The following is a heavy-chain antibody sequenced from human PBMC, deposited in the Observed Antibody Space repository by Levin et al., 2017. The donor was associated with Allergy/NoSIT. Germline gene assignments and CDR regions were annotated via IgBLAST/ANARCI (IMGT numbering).Heavy chain of an antibody. CDR1: GFTFSSYG. CDR2: ISIGTPTM. J-gene: IGHJ4*02. Sequence: GESLKISCAASGFTFSSYGMNWVRQAPGKRLEWVSFISIGTPTMYYADSVKGRFTISRDNAKNSLYLQMNSLRPDDTAVYYCARDLGSYYYGSASYALFDYWGQGTLVSVSS. D-gene: IGHD3-10*01. CDR3: ARDLGSYYYGSASYALFDY. V-gene: IGHV3-48*01.